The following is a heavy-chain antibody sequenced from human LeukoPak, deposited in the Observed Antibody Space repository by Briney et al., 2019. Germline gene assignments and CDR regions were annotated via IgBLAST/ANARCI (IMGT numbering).Heavy chain of an antibody. D-gene: IGHD2-15*01. J-gene: IGHJ5*02. V-gene: IGHV4-39*01. Sequence: PSGSLSLTCTVSGGSISSSNCYWGWIRQPPGRGLERIGSIYYSGSTYYNPSLKSRVTISVDTSKNQFSLNLSSVTAADTAVYYCARMVDDGGYRRWPDPWGEGTLVSV. CDR3: ARMVDDGGYRRWPDP. CDR2: IYYSGST. CDR1: GGSISSSNCY.